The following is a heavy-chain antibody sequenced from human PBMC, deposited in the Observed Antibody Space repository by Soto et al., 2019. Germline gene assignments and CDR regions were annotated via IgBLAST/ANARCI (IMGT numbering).Heavy chain of an antibody. CDR2: TYFRSKWYN. Sequence: QTLSLTWAISGGSVSSNTASWNLIRQSPSRGLEWLGRTYFRSKWYNDYAVSVKSRIIINPDTSNNQFSLQLNSVTPEDTAVYFCAKGDNLGPKTGYAFDPWGQGIMVTVSS. D-gene: IGHD5-12*01. CDR1: GGSVSSNTAS. CDR3: AKGDNLGPKTGYAFDP. J-gene: IGHJ5*02. V-gene: IGHV6-1*01.